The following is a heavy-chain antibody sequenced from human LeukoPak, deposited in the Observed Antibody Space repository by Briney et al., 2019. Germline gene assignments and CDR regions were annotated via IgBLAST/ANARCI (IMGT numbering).Heavy chain of an antibody. CDR3: AREYGDYEGVSSAFDI. Sequence: ASVKVSCKASGYTFTSYYMHWVRQPPGQGLEWMGIINPSGGSTSYAQKFQGRVTMTRDTSTSTVYMELSSLRSENTAVYYGAREYGDYEGVSSAFDIWGQGTMVTVSS. V-gene: IGHV1-46*01. CDR2: INPSGGST. J-gene: IGHJ3*02. D-gene: IGHD4-17*01. CDR1: GYTFTSYY.